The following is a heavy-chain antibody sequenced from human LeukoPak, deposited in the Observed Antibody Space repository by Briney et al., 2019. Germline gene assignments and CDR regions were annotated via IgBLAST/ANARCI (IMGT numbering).Heavy chain of an antibody. J-gene: IGHJ3*02. CDR1: GFTFSSYA. D-gene: IGHD1-26*01. Sequence: GGSLRLSCAASGFTFSSYAMSWVRQAPGKGLEWVSAISGSGGSTYYADSVKGRFAISRDNSKNTLYLQMNSLRAEDTAVYYCAKDQWELESHDAFDIWGQGTMVTVSS. CDR3: AKDQWELESHDAFDI. V-gene: IGHV3-23*01. CDR2: ISGSGGST.